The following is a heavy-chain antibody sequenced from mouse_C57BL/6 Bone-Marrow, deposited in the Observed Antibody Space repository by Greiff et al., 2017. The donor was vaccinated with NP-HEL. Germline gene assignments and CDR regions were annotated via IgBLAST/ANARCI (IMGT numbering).Heavy chain of an antibody. CDR1: GFNIKDDY. CDR3: TTFYDYDGY. CDR2: IDPENGDT. D-gene: IGHD2-4*01. J-gene: IGHJ2*01. V-gene: IGHV14-4*01. Sequence: DVQLQESGAELVRPGASVKLSCTASGFNIKDDYMHWVKQRPEQGLEWIGWIDPENGDTEYASKFQGKATITADTSSNTAYLQLSSLTSEDTAVYYCTTFYDYDGYWGQGTTLTVSS.